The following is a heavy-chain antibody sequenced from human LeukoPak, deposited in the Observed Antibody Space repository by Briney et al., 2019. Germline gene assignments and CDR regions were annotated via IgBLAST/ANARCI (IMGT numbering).Heavy chain of an antibody. D-gene: IGHD3-22*01. CDR3: ARRWDSSGFDY. V-gene: IGHV4-38-2*01. J-gene: IGHJ4*02. Sequence: SETLSLTCAVSGYSISSGYYWGWIRQPPGKGLEWIGSIYHSGRTYYNPSLKSRVTISVDTSKNQFSLKLSSVTAADTAMYYCARRWDSSGFDYWGQGTLVTISS. CDR2: IYHSGRT. CDR1: GYSISSGYY.